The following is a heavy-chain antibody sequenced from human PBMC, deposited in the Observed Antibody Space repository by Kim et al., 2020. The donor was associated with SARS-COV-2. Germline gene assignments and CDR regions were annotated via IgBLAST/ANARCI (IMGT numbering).Heavy chain of an antibody. D-gene: IGHD3-9*01. CDR2: IYHSGST. Sequence: SETLSLTCAVSGGSISSSNWWCWVRQPPGKGLEWIGEIYHSGSTNYNPSLKSRATISVDKSKNQFSRKLSSVTAADTAVYYCARSHYDILTGYYCFDYWGQGTLVTVSS. CDR1: GGSISSSNW. CDR3: ARSHYDILTGYYCFDY. V-gene: IGHV4-4*02. J-gene: IGHJ4*02.